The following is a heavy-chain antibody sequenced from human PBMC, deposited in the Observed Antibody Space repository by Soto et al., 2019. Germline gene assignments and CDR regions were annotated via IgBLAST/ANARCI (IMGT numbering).Heavy chain of an antibody. D-gene: IGHD3-3*01. CDR2: CDPEDGET. CDR3: ATRQPPLWSGYYTVLFDY. V-gene: IGHV1-24*01. Sequence: ASVKVSCKVSGYTLTELSMHWVRQSPGKGLEWMGGCDPEDGETIYAQKFQGRVTMTEDTSTDTAYMELSSLRSEDTAVYYCATRQPPLWSGYYTVLFDYWVQGTLVTVSS. J-gene: IGHJ4*02. CDR1: GYTLTELS.